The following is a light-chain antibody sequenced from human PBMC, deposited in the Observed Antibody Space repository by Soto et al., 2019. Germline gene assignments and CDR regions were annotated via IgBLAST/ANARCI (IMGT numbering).Light chain of an antibody. Sequence: EIVLTQSPGTLSLSPGERATLSCRASQSVSSDLAWYQQKPGQAPRLLIYDASTRASGIPARFSGSGSGTEFTLTISSLQSEDFGVYYCQHYKNWPPWTFGQGTKVDI. J-gene: IGKJ1*01. CDR1: QSVSSD. CDR2: DAS. V-gene: IGKV3-15*01. CDR3: QHYKNWPPWT.